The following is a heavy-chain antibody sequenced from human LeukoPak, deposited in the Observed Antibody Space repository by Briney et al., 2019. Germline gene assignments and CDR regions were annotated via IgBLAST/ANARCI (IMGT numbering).Heavy chain of an antibody. J-gene: IGHJ4*02. D-gene: IGHD2-8*01. CDR1: GFTFSTYA. V-gene: IGHV3-23*01. CDR3: ARAGHCTNGICYTADFDY. CDR2: ITDSGGNT. Sequence: GGSLRLSCTASGFTFSTYAMSWVRQAPGKGLEWVSAITDSGGNTYYAAPVKGRFTISRDNSKNTLYLQMNSLRAEDTAVYYCARAGHCTNGICYTADFDYWGQGSLVTVSS.